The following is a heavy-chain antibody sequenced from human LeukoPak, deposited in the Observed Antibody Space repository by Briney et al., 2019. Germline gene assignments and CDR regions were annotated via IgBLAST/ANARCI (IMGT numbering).Heavy chain of an antibody. V-gene: IGHV5-51*01. Sequence: GESLKISCKGSGYSFTSYWIDWVRQMPGKGLEWMGIIYPGDSDTRYSPSFQGQVTISADKSISTAYLQWSSLKASDTVMYYCARHAQDYGDYEYYFDYWGQGTLVTVSS. CDR1: GYSFTSYW. D-gene: IGHD4-17*01. CDR2: IYPGDSDT. J-gene: IGHJ4*02. CDR3: ARHAQDYGDYEYYFDY.